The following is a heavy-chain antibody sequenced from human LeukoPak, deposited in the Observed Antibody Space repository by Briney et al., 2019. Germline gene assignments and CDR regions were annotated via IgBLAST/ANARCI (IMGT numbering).Heavy chain of an antibody. V-gene: IGHV3-7*02. CDR3: AGGMYSGSFDP. Sequence: GGSLRLSCAASGFTFRRYWMSWVRQAPGKGLEWVANIKQDGSEKYYVDSVKGRCTISRDNAKNSLYLQMNSLRAEDTAVYYCAGGMYSGSFDPWGQGTLVTVSS. CDR2: IKQDGSEK. D-gene: IGHD1-26*01. CDR1: GFTFRRYW. J-gene: IGHJ5*02.